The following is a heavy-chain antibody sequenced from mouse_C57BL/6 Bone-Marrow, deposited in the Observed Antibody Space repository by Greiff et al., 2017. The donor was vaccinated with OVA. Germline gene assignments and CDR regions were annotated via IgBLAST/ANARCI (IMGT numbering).Heavy chain of an antibody. CDR2: IDPENGDT. V-gene: IGHV14-4*01. Sequence: EVKLQESGAELVRPGASVKLSCTASGFNIKDDYMHWVKQRPEQGLEWIGWIDPENGDTEYASKFQGKATITADTSSNTAYLQLSSLTSEDTAVYYCTTFYDYWFAYWGQGTLVTVSA. CDR1: GFNIKDDY. CDR3: TTFYDYWFAY. J-gene: IGHJ3*01. D-gene: IGHD2-4*01.